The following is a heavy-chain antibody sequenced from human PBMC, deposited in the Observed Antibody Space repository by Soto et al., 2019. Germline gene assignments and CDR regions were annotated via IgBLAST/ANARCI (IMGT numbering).Heavy chain of an antibody. CDR2: IWYDGSNK. CDR3: ARDGGAQGYYYYGMDV. CDR1: GFTFSSYG. J-gene: IGHJ6*02. D-gene: IGHD3-16*01. Sequence: LRLSCAASGFTFSSYGMHWVRQAPGKGLEWVAVIWYDGSNKYYADSVKGRFTISRDNSKNTLYLQMNSLRAEDTAVYYCARDGGAQGYYYYGMDVWGQGTTVTVS. V-gene: IGHV3-33*01.